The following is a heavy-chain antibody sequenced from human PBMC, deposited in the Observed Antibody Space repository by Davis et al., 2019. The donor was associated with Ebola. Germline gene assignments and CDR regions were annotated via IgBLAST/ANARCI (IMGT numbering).Heavy chain of an antibody. J-gene: IGHJ3*01. D-gene: IGHD1-26*01. Sequence: PGGSLRLSCVASGFTVRTNYMNWVRQAPGKGLEWVSRIYSDGTTYYPDSVKGRFTISRDNSNNTLHLHMNSLRAEDTAVYFCASPFKVGSAFDVWGQGTMVTVSP. CDR3: ASPFKVGSAFDV. V-gene: IGHV3-53*01. CDR2: IYSDGTT. CDR1: GFTVRTNY.